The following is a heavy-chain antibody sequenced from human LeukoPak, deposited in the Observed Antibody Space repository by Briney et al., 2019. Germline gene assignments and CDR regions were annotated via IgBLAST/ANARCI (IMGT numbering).Heavy chain of an antibody. J-gene: IGHJ3*02. CDR3: ARRPSPPDAFDI. V-gene: IGHV4-34*01. Sequence: SETLSLTCTVYGGSFSGYYWNWIRQPPGKGLEWIGEINHSESTNYNPSLKSRATISRDTSKNQFSLNLFSVTAADTAVYYCARRPSPPDAFDIWGQGTVVTVSS. CDR1: GGSFSGYY. CDR2: INHSEST.